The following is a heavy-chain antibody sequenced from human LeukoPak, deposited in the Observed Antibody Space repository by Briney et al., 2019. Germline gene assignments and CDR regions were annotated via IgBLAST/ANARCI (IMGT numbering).Heavy chain of an antibody. D-gene: IGHD2-21*02. J-gene: IGHJ5*02. Sequence: SETLSLTCAVSGYSISSGYYWGWIRQPPGKGLEWIGSIYHSGSTYYNPSLKSRVTISVDTSKNQFSLKLSSVTAADTAVYYCASSQAYCGGDCYLGWFDPWGQGTLVTVSS. CDR3: ASSQAYCGGDCYLGWFDP. CDR1: GYSISSGYY. V-gene: IGHV4-38-2*01. CDR2: IYHSGST.